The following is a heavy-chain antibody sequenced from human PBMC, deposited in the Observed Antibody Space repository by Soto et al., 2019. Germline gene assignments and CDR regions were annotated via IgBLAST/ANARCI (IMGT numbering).Heavy chain of an antibody. J-gene: IGHJ5*02. CDR2: IYATGAT. D-gene: IGHD1-1*01. CDR1: GASISGYY. V-gene: IGHV4-4*07. Sequence: SETLSLTCTVSGASISGYYWSWIRKSAGKGLEWIGRIYATGATDYNPSLKSRVMMSVDTSKKQFSLKLRSVTAADTAVYYCVRDGTKTLRDWFDPWGQGISVTVSS. CDR3: VRDGTKTLRDWFDP.